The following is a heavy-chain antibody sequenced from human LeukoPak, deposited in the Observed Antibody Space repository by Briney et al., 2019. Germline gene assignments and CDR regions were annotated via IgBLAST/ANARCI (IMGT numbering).Heavy chain of an antibody. D-gene: IGHD3-22*01. CDR3: TRHDYYDSSGYSPYYYYGTDV. V-gene: IGHV3-73*01. CDR1: GFTFSGSA. Sequence: PGGSLRLSCAASGFTFSGSAMHWVRQASGKGLEWVGRIRSKANSYATAYAASVKGRFTISRDDSKNTAYLQMNSLKTEDTAVYYCTRHDYYDSSGYSPYYYYGTDVWGQGTTVTVSS. CDR2: IRSKANSYAT. J-gene: IGHJ6*02.